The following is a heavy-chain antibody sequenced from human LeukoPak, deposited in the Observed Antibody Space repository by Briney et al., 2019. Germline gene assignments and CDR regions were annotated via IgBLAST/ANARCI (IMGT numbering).Heavy chain of an antibody. CDR2: IIPIFGTA. CDR1: GYTFTSYG. D-gene: IGHD1-1*01. V-gene: IGHV1-69*13. Sequence: SVKVSCKASGYTFTSYGISWVRQAPGQGLEWMGGIIPIFGTANYAQKFQGRVTITADESTSTAYMELSSLRSEDTAVYYCARDRNGLSYGMDVWGQGTTVTVSS. J-gene: IGHJ6*02. CDR3: ARDRNGLSYGMDV.